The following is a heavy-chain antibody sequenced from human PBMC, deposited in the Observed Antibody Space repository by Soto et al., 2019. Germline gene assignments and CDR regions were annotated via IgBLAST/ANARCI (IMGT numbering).Heavy chain of an antibody. CDR1: GYNFITDW. D-gene: IGHD3-10*01. V-gene: IGHV5-10-1*01. CDR2: IDPTDSYT. CDR3: ARPGTFGELSSGMDV. Sequence: GESLKISCKGSGYNFITDWISWVRQMPGKGLEWMGRIDPTDSYTKYSPSFEGHVTISADKSISTAYLQWSSLKASDSAVYYCARPGTFGELSSGMDVWGQGTTVTVSS. J-gene: IGHJ6*02.